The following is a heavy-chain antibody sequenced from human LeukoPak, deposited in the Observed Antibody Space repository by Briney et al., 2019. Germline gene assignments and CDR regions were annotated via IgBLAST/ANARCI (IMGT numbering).Heavy chain of an antibody. D-gene: IGHD3-22*01. CDR3: AREGNYYDSSGYYLFDY. CDR2: ISSSSSYI. Sequence: GGSLRLSCAASGFTFSSYSMNWVRQAPRKGLEWVSSISSSSSYIYYADSVKGRFTISRDNAKNSLYLQMNSLRAEDTAVYYCAREGNYYDSSGYYLFDYWGQGTLVTVSS. CDR1: GFTFSSYS. J-gene: IGHJ4*02. V-gene: IGHV3-21*01.